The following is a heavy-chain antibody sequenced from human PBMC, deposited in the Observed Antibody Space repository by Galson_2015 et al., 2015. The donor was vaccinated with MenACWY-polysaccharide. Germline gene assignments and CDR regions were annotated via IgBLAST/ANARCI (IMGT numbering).Heavy chain of an antibody. V-gene: IGHV3-23*01. D-gene: IGHD2-2*01. Sequence: SLRLSCAASGFTFNIYAMSWVRQAPGKGLEWVAAISSSGSTTYYADSVKGRFTISRDNSKNMVYLQMNSLRAEDTAVYYCLVVPGGNCRAMDVLGQGTTVTVSS. CDR1: GFTFNIYA. CDR2: ISSSGSTT. CDR3: LVVPGGNCRAMDV. J-gene: IGHJ6*02.